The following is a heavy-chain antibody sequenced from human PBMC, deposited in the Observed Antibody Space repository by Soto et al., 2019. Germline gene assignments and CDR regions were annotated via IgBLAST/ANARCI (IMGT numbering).Heavy chain of an antibody. D-gene: IGHD3-22*01. Sequence: ASVKVSCKASGYTFIGYHMHWVRQAPGQGLEWMGWINPNSGDTNYAQKFQGRVTMTRDTSISTAYTELSRLRFDDTAVYYCARARTNYYNTSDYDFWGQGTLVTVSS. CDR1: GYTFIGYH. CDR3: ARARTNYYNTSDYDF. CDR2: INPNSGDT. J-gene: IGHJ4*02. V-gene: IGHV1-2*02.